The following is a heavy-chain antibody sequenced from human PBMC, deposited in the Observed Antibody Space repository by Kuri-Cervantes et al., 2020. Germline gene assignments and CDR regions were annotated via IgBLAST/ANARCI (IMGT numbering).Heavy chain of an antibody. J-gene: IGHJ4*02. D-gene: IGHD3-22*01. V-gene: IGHV1-18*01. Sequence: ASVKVSCKASGYTFTSYGISWVRQAPGQGLEWMGWISAYNGNTNYAQKLQGRVTMTTDTSTSTAYMELRSLRSDDTAVYYCARDVHPPGFAGQYYYDSSGTNYAYFDYWGQGTLVTVSS. CDR1: GYTFTSYG. CDR2: ISAYNGNT. CDR3: ARDVHPPGFAGQYYYDSSGTNYAYFDY.